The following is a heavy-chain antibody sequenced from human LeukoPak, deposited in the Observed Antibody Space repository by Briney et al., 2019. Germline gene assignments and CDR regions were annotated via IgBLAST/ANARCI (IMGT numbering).Heavy chain of an antibody. CDR2: IYYSGST. D-gene: IGHD2-2*01. CDR3: ARKRDVVVPAASIWFDP. J-gene: IGHJ5*02. Sequence: PSETLSLTCTVSGGSISSSSYYWGWIRQPPGKGLEWIGSIYYSGSTYYNPSLKSRVTISVDTSKNQFSLKLRSVTAADTAVYYCARKRDVVVPAASIWFDPWGQGTLVTVSS. V-gene: IGHV4-39*01. CDR1: GGSISSSSYY.